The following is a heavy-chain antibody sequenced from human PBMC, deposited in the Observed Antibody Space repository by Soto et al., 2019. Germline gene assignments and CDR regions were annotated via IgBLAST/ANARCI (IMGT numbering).Heavy chain of an antibody. CDR3: AKAGFWSGYYSLVDY. V-gene: IGHV3-9*01. CDR1: GFTFDDYA. Sequence: EVQLVESGGGLVQPGRSLRLSCAASGFTFDDYAMHWVRQAPGKGLEWVSGISWNSGSIGYADSVKGRFTISRDNAKNSLYLRMNSLKDTALYYCAKAGFWSGYYSLVDYWGQGTLVTVSS. D-gene: IGHD3-3*01. J-gene: IGHJ4*02. CDR2: ISWNSGSI.